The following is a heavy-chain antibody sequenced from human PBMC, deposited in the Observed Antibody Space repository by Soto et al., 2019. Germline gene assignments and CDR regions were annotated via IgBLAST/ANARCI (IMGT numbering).Heavy chain of an antibody. J-gene: IGHJ6*02. V-gene: IGHV3-33*01. CDR2: IWYDGSNK. D-gene: IGHD3-10*01. CDR1: GFTFSSYG. Sequence: GGSLRLSCAASGFTFSSYGMHWVRQAPGKGLEWVAVIWYDGSNKYYADSVKGRFTISRDNSKNTLYLQMNSLRAEDTAVYYCARGRLGFGTPVGMDVWGQGTTVTVSS. CDR3: ARGRLGFGTPVGMDV.